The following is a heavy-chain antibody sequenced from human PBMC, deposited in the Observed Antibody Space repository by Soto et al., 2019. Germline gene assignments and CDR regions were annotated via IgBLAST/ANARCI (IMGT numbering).Heavy chain of an antibody. CDR1: XXXXXNYX. CDR3: ARGNYNGVDV. CDR2: INTDGSNT. Sequence: EVQLVESGGGLVQPGGSLXXSXXXXXXXXXNYXMXXXXXAPXKGLVWVSRINTDGSNTRYADSVGGRFTISRDNAKNTLYLQMNSLRAEDTAVYYCARGNYNGVDVWGQGTTVTVSS. J-gene: IGHJ6*02. V-gene: IGHV3-74*01.